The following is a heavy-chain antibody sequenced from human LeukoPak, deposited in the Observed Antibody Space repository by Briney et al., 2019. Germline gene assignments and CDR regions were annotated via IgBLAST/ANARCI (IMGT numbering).Heavy chain of an antibody. CDR1: GYSISSGYY. Sequence: PSETLSLTCTVSGYSISSGYYWGWIRQPPGKGLEWIGSIYHSGSTYYNPSLKSRVTISVDTSKNQFSLKLSSVTAADTAVYYCARDYDAPVYYDFWSGYYYMDVWGKGTTVTVSS. J-gene: IGHJ6*03. CDR3: ARDYDAPVYYDFWSGYYYMDV. CDR2: IYHSGST. D-gene: IGHD3-3*01. V-gene: IGHV4-38-2*02.